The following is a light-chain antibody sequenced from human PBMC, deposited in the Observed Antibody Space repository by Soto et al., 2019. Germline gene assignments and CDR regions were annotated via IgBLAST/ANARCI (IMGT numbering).Light chain of an antibody. CDR3: CSYAGSSNYV. J-gene: IGLJ1*01. CDR1: SSDVGGYNY. Sequence: QSGRRHPGSVCWSPGDSVTISCTGTSSDVGGYNYVSCYQQHPVKAPKLMIYDVSKRPSGVPDRFSGSKSGNTASLTISGLQAEDEADYYCCSYAGSSNYVFGTGTKVTVL. V-gene: IGLV2-11*01. CDR2: DVS.